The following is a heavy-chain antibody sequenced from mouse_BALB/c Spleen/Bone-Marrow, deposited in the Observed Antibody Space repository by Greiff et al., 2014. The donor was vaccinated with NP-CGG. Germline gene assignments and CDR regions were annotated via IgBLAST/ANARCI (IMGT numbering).Heavy chain of an antibody. CDR1: GFTFSDCY. V-gene: IGHV5-12*02. J-gene: IGHJ3*01. CDR3: ASTYYGNPFAY. D-gene: IGHD2-10*01. Sequence: DVMLVESGGGLVQPGGSLKLSCATSGFTFSDCYMYWVRQTPEKRLEWVAYISNGGGSTYYPDTVKGRFTISRDNAKNTLYLQMSRLKSEDTAMYYCASTYYGNPFAYWGQGTLVTVSA. CDR2: ISNGGGST.